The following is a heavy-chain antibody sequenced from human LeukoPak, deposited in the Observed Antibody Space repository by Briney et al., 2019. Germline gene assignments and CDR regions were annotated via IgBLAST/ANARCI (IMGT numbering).Heavy chain of an antibody. CDR1: GFTFSSYA. CDR2: ISYDGSNK. D-gene: IGHD3-3*01. CDR3: ARSYDFWSGYDSLYFDY. J-gene: IGHJ4*02. V-gene: IGHV3-30-3*01. Sequence: GGSLRLSCAASGFTFSSYAMHWVRQAPGKGLEWVAVISYDGSNKYYADSVKGRFTISRDNSKNTLYLQMNSLRAEDTAVYYCARSYDFWSGYDSLYFDYWGQGTLVTVSS.